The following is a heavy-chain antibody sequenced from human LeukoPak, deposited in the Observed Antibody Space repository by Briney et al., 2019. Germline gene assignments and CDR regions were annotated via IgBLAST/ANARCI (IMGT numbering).Heavy chain of an antibody. CDR3: ARGGYDSSGYFNAFDI. CDR2: IYYSGNT. Sequence: SETLSLTCTVSGGSISSYYWSWIRQPPGKGLEWIGYIYYSGNTNYNPSLKSRVTISVDTSKNQFSLKLSSVTAADTAVYYCARGGYDSSGYFNAFDIWGQGTMVTVSS. J-gene: IGHJ3*02. V-gene: IGHV4-59*01. CDR1: GGSISSYY. D-gene: IGHD3-22*01.